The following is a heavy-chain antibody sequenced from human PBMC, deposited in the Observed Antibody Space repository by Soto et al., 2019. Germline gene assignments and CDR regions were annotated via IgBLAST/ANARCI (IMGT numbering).Heavy chain of an antibody. CDR3: ARVLYYGMDV. V-gene: IGHV2-26*01. CDR2: ISSSDEK. CDR1: GFSFSNPSMS. J-gene: IGHJ6*02. Sequence: QVTLKESGPVLVKPTETLTLTCTFSGFSFSNPSMSVSWIRKPPGKALECLAHISSSDEKSYSTSLKSRLTISKDTSKSQVVLTMTNMDPMDTATYYCARVLYYGMDVWGQGTTVTVSS.